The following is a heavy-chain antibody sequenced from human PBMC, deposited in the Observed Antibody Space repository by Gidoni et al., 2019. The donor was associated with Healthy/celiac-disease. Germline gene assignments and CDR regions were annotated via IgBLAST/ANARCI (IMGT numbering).Heavy chain of an antibody. D-gene: IGHD3-10*01. CDR3: ASTPTMVRGVISAFDI. J-gene: IGHJ3*02. V-gene: IGHV3-23*01. Sequence: EVQLLESGGGLVQPGGSLRLSCAAPGFTFSSYAMSWVRQAPGKGLEWVSAISGSGGSTYYADSVKGRFTISRDNSKNTLYLQMNSLRAEDTAVYYCASTPTMVRGVISAFDIWGQGTMVTVSS. CDR2: ISGSGGST. CDR1: GFTFSSYA.